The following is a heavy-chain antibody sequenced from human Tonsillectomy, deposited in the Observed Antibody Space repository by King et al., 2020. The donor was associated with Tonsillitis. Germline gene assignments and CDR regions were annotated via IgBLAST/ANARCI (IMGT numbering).Heavy chain of an antibody. CDR1: GFTFRSYA. V-gene: IGHV3-23*04. CDR2: ISGGYGST. CDR3: AKGYDFWSGYYAFGI. D-gene: IGHD3-3*01. J-gene: IGHJ3*02. Sequence: VQLVESGGGLVQPGGSLRLSCAASGFTFRSYAMSWGRQAPGKGLEWVSTISGGYGSTYYADSVKVRFTNSRDNSKNTLYLQMNSLRVEDTAVYYCAKGYDFWSGYYAFGIWGQGTMVTVSS.